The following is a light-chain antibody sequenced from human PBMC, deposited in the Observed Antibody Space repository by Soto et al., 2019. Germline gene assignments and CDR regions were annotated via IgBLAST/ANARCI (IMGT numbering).Light chain of an antibody. CDR3: SSYTSSSTSDYV. J-gene: IGLJ1*01. CDR1: RSDVGGYNL. V-gene: IGLV2-14*02. Sequence: QSGLTQTASVSGSPGQSITMSCTGSRSDVGGYNLVSWYQQHPGKAPKLLISDDNKRPSGVSDRFSGSKSGNTASLTISGLQAEDEGDYYCSSYTSSSTSDYVFGTGTKLTVL. CDR2: DDN.